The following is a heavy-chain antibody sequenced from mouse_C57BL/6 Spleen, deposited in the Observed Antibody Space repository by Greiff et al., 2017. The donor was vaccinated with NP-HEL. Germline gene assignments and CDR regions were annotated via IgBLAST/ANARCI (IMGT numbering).Heavy chain of an antibody. CDR1: GYSITSGYY. Sequence: EVKLQESGPGLVKPSQSLSLTCSVTGYSITSGYYWNWIRQFPGNKLEWMGYISYDGSNNYNPSLKNRISITRDTSKNQFFLKLNSVTTEDTATYYCANSALRGNFDYWGQGTTLTVSS. D-gene: IGHD1-1*01. CDR2: ISYDGSN. J-gene: IGHJ2*01. CDR3: ANSALRGNFDY. V-gene: IGHV3-6*01.